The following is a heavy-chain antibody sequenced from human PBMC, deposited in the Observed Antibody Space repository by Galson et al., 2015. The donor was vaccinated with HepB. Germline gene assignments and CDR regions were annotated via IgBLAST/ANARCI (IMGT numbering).Heavy chain of an antibody. CDR1: GFSLKTRSVA. CDR3: AFRRDTSSGSAY. D-gene: IGHD2-21*01. Sequence: PALVKPTQTLTLTCAFAGFSLKTRSVAVAWFRQPPGKALEWLALCYLDDGQRHSPSLKSNFPIAQAPSRNHVIFSMTNMDTVDTATYYCAFRRDTSSGSAYWGQGALVSVSS. CDR2: CYLDDGQ. J-gene: IGHJ4*02. V-gene: IGHV2-5*02.